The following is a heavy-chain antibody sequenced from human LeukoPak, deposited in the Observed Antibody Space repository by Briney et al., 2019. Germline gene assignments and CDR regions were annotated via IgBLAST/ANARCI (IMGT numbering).Heavy chain of an antibody. D-gene: IGHD2-21*02. CDR3: ARARGGDSLFDY. Sequence: PGGSLRLSCAASGFTFSSYWMSWVRQAPGKGLVWVSRIKSDGSSTSYADSVKGRLTISRDNAKNTLYLQMNSLRAEDTAVYYCARARGGDSLFDYWGQGTLVTVSS. CDR2: IKSDGSST. CDR1: GFTFSSYW. J-gene: IGHJ4*02. V-gene: IGHV3-74*01.